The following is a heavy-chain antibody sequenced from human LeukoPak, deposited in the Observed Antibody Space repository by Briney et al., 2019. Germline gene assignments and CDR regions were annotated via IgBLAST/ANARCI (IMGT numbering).Heavy chain of an antibody. J-gene: IGHJ3*02. D-gene: IGHD6-13*01. CDR1: GYTFTSYG. CDR2: ISAYNGNT. Sequence: GASVKVSCKASGYTFTSYGISWVRQAPGQGLEWMGWISAYNGNTNYAQKLQGRVTMTTDTSTSTAYMELRSLRSDDTAVYYCARVEQQLVRWKAFDIWGQGTMVTVSS. V-gene: IGHV1-18*01. CDR3: ARVEQQLVRWKAFDI.